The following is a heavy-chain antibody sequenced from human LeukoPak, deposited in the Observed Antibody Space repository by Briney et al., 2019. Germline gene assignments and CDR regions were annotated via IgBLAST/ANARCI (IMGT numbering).Heavy chain of an antibody. CDR3: AKEGKLLWFGELSSQYYFDY. D-gene: IGHD3-10*01. CDR2: ISGSGGST. V-gene: IGHV3-23*01. CDR1: GFTFDSYA. Sequence: QPGGSLRLSCAASGFTFDSYAMSWVRQAPGKGLEWVSSISGSGGSTYYADSVKGRFTISRDNSKNTLYLQMNSLRVEDTAVYYCAKEGKLLWFGELSSQYYFDYWGQGTLVTVSS. J-gene: IGHJ4*02.